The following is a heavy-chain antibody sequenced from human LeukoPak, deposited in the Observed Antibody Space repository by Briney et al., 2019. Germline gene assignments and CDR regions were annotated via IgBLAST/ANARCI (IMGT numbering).Heavy chain of an antibody. CDR1: GGSISSYY. J-gene: IGHJ3*02. Sequence: PSETLSLTCTVSGGSISSYYWSWIRQPPGKGLEWIGYIYYSGSTNYNPSLKSRVTVSVDTSKNQCSLKLSSVTTADTAVYYCTRSTNLEAFDIWGQGTMVTVSS. CDR2: IYYSGST. CDR3: TRSTNLEAFDI. D-gene: IGHD2-8*01. V-gene: IGHV4-59*01.